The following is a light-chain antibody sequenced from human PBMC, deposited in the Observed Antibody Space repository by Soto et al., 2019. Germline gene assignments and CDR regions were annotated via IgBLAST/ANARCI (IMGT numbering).Light chain of an antibody. V-gene: IGKV3-11*01. CDR3: QQRGNWPYT. CDR2: DAS. J-gene: IGKJ2*01. CDR1: QSVSRY. Sequence: EIVLTQSPATLSLSPGERATLSCRASQSVSRYLAWYQQKPGQAPSLLIYDASNRATGIPARFSGSGSGTDFTLTITSLEPEDFAVYYCQQRGNWPYTFGQGTKLEIK.